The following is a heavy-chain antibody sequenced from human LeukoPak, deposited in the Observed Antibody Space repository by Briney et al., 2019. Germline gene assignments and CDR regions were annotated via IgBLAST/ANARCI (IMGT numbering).Heavy chain of an antibody. Sequence: GGSLRLSCAASGFTFSSYSMNWVRQAPGKGLEWVSSISCSNSDRYYAGSVKSRFTISRDNAKNSLYLQMNSLRAEDTAVYYCARDPLAYDSSGYPPFVDYWGQGTLVTVSS. D-gene: IGHD3-22*01. CDR1: GFTFSSYS. J-gene: IGHJ4*02. V-gene: IGHV3-21*01. CDR2: ISCSNSDR. CDR3: ARDPLAYDSSGYPPFVDY.